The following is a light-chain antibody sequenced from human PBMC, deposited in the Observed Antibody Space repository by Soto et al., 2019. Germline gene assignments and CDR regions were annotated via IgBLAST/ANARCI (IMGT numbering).Light chain of an antibody. Sequence: EIVLTQSPGTLSLSPGERATLSCRASQTVDTNYLAWYQQIPGQAPRLLIYGASTRATGIPDRFSGSGSGTDFTLTISRLEPEDFAVYYCQQYGSSPPWTFGQGTKVDI. CDR1: QTVDTNY. CDR2: GAS. CDR3: QQYGSSPPWT. V-gene: IGKV3-20*01. J-gene: IGKJ1*01.